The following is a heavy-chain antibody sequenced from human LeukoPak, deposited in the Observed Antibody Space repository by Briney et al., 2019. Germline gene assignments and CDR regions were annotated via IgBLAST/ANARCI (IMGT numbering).Heavy chain of an antibody. Sequence: PSETLSLTCAVYGGSFSGYYWSWIRQPPGKGLEWIGEINHSGSTNYNPSLKSRVTISVDTSKNQFSLKLSSVTAADTAVYYCAILERDIVVVPAAPFDYWGQGTLVTVSS. CDR3: AILERDIVVVPAAPFDY. J-gene: IGHJ4*02. CDR1: GGSFSGYY. D-gene: IGHD2-2*01. V-gene: IGHV4-34*01. CDR2: INHSGST.